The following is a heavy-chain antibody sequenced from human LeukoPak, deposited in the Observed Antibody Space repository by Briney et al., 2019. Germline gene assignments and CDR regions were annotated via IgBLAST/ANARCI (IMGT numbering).Heavy chain of an antibody. CDR1: GYSISSGYY. Sequence: KTSETLSLTCPVSGYSISSGYYWGWIRQPPGKGLEWIGTIYHSGTTYYNSPLKSRVTMSVDTSKNQFSLKLSSVTAADTAVYYCARVRGVKYCSGGSCYDYYYYYMDVWGKGTTVTVSS. D-gene: IGHD2-15*01. V-gene: IGHV4-38-2*02. CDR2: IYHSGTT. CDR3: ARVRGVKYCSGGSCYDYYYYYMDV. J-gene: IGHJ6*03.